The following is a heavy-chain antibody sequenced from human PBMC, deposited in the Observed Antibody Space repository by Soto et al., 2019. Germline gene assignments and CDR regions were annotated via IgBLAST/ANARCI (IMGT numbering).Heavy chain of an antibody. CDR1: GGSISSYY. CDR3: ARHAYLPGLWFGEHGAFDI. D-gene: IGHD3-10*01. Sequence: TSETLSLTCTVSGGSISSYYWSWIRQPPGKGLEWIGYIYYSGSTNYNPSLKSRVTISVDTSKNQFSLKLSSVTAADTAVYYCARHAYLPGLWFGEHGAFDIWGQGTMVTVSS. CDR2: IYYSGST. V-gene: IGHV4-59*08. J-gene: IGHJ3*02.